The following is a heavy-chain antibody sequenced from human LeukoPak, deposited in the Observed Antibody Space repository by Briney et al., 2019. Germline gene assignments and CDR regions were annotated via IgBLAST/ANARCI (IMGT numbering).Heavy chain of an antibody. CDR2: ISSNGGST. Sequence: GGSVRLSCSASGFTFSSYAMHWVRQAPGKGLEYVSAISSNGGSTYYADSVKGRFTMSRDNSKNTLYLQMSSLRPEDTAVYYCVKNGIYTSGWYGGYFDYWGQGALVTVSS. D-gene: IGHD6-19*01. CDR3: VKNGIYTSGWYGGYFDY. CDR1: GFTFSSYA. V-gene: IGHV3-64D*09. J-gene: IGHJ4*02.